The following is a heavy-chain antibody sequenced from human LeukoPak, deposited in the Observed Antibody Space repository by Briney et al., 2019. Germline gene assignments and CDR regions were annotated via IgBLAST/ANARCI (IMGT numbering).Heavy chain of an antibody. D-gene: IGHD6-19*01. CDR1: GGSISSYY. CDR2: IYYSGST. CDR3: ASSAVAGTGYFDY. J-gene: IGHJ4*02. V-gene: IGHV4-59*01. Sequence: PSETLSLTCTVSGGSISSYYWSWIRQPPGKGLEWIGYIYYSGSTNYNPSLKSRVTISVDTSKNQFSLKLSSVTAADTAVYYCASSAVAGTGYFDYWGQGTLVTVSS.